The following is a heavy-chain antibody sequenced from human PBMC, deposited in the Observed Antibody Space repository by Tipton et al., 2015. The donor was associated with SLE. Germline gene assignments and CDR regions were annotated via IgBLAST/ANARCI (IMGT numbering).Heavy chain of an antibody. CDR1: GFTFSSYG. V-gene: IGHV3-23*01. J-gene: IGHJ3*02. D-gene: IGHD6-13*01. Sequence: SLRLSCAASGFTFSSYGMHWVRQAPGKGLEWVSAISGSGGSTYYADSMKGRFTISRDNSKNTLYLQMNSLRAEDTAVYYCARDQIDLLVHGAFDIWGQGTTVTVSS. CDR2: ISGSGGST. CDR3: ARDQIDLLVHGAFDI.